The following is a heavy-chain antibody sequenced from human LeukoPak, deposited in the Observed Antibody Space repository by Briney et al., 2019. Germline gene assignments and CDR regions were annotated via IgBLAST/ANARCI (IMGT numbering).Heavy chain of an antibody. Sequence: ASVKVPCKASGGTFSSYAISWVRQAPGQGLEWMGGIIPMFGTAKYAQKFQGRVTITADESTSTAYMELSSLRSEDTAVYYCARGRCSSTSCYSDYWGQGTLVTVSS. CDR3: ARGRCSSTSCYSDY. CDR2: IIPMFGTA. D-gene: IGHD2-2*01. V-gene: IGHV1-69*13. J-gene: IGHJ4*02. CDR1: GGTFSSYA.